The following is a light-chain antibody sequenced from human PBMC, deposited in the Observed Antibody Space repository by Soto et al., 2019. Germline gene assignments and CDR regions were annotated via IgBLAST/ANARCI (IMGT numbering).Light chain of an antibody. V-gene: IGLV1-44*01. CDR2: SNN. J-gene: IGLJ2*01. CDR3: AAWDDSLNGVH. CDR1: TSNIGSNA. Sequence: QSVLTQPPSASGTPGQRVTISCSGSTSNIGSNAVNWYQQLPGTAPKLLIYSNNQRPSGVPDRFSGSKSGTSASLAISGLQSEDETDYYCAAWDDSLNGVHFGGGTKLTVL.